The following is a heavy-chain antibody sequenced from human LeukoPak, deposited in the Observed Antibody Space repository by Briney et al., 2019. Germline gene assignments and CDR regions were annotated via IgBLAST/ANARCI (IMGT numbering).Heavy chain of an antibody. D-gene: IGHD5-24*01. J-gene: IGHJ4*02. V-gene: IGHV1-2*02. Sequence: ASVKVSCKASGYTFTGYYLHWVRQAPGQGLEWVGGINSNNGDTRYAQNFQGRVTMTRDTSISTAYMELSRLGSDDTAGYYCARDGDGYNFDWGQGTLVTVSS. CDR2: INSNNGDT. CDR3: ARDGDGYNFD. CDR1: GYTFTGYY.